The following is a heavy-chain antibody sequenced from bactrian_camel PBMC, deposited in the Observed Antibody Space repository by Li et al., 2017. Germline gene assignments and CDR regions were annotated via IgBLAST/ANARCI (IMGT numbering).Heavy chain of an antibody. CDR2: IDSDGKA. CDR1: GYMFTGC. D-gene: IGHD2*01. V-gene: IGHV3S53*01. J-gene: IGHJ4*01. CDR3: ATGSPVGRTCYWDSMNM. Sequence: HVQLVESGGGSVQAGGSLRLTCKVTGYMFTGCLGWFRQAPNAEREGIANIDSDGKASYVDAVKGRFTISKDNAKTTFYLQMDSLQPEDTGMYQCATGSPVGRTCYWDSMNMWGQGTQVTVS.